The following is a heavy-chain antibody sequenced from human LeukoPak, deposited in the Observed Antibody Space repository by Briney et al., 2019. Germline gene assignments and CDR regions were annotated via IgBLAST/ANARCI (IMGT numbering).Heavy chain of an antibody. V-gene: IGHV3-48*03. CDR1: GFTFSSYE. J-gene: IGHJ4*02. CDR3: ARSTSLYYFDY. CDR2: ISSSGSTI. D-gene: IGHD5/OR15-5a*01. Sequence: GGSLRLSCAASGFTFSSYEMNWVRQAPGKGLQWVSYISSSGSTIYYADSVKGRFTISRDNAKNSLYLQMNSLRAEDTAVYYCARSTSLYYFDYWGQGTLVTVSS.